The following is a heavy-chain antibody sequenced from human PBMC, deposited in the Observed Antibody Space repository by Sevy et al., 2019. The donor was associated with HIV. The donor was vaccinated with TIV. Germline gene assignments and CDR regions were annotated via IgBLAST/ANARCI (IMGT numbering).Heavy chain of an antibody. D-gene: IGHD5-18*01. CDR2: ISYDGSNK. Sequence: GGSLRLSCAASGFTFSRYAMHWVRQAPGKGLEWVAVISYDGSNKYYADSVKGRFTMYRDNSKNTRYLQRNSVRAEEKPVYYCARTGTGHSYGTPPWYWGQETLVTVS. CDR1: GFTFSRYA. V-gene: IGHV3-30-3*01. CDR3: ARTGTGHSYGTPPWY. J-gene: IGHJ4*02.